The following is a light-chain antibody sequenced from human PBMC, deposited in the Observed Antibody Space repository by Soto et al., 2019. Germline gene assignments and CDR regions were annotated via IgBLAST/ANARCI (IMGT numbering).Light chain of an antibody. CDR2: AAS. J-gene: IGKJ4*01. Sequence: ENVLTQSPGTLSLSPGERATLSCRASQSLTNNYLAWYQQKPGQAPRLLIYAASSRATGIPDRFSGSGSETDLTLTISRLEPEDFAVYYCQQYGSSLPVTFGGGTNVEIK. V-gene: IGKV3-20*01. CDR3: QQYGSSLPVT. CDR1: QSLTNNY.